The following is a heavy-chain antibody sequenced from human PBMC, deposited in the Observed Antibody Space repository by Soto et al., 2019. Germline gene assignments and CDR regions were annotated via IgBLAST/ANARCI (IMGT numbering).Heavy chain of an antibody. CDR2: IKQDGSEK. CDR1: GFTFSSYW. CDR3: ARDLGRIAAAEY. Sequence: EVQLVESGGGLVQPGGSLRLSFAASGFTFSSYWMSWVRQAPGKGLEWVANIKQDGSEKYYVDSVKGRFTISRDNAKNSLYLQMNSMRAEDTAVYYCARDLGRIAAAEYWGQGTLVTVSS. D-gene: IGHD6-13*01. J-gene: IGHJ4*02. V-gene: IGHV3-7*04.